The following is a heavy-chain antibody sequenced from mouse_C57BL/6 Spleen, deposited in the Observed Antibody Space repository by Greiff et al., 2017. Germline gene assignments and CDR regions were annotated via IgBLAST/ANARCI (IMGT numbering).Heavy chain of an antibody. J-gene: IGHJ4*01. D-gene: IGHD2-5*01. V-gene: IGHV1-59*01. Sequence: QVQLQQSGAELVRPGTSVKLSCKASGYTFTSYWMHWVKQRPGQGLEWIGVIDPSDSSTNYNQKFKGKATLTVDTSSSTAYMQLSSLTSEDSAVYYCARKEYYSNYVYAMDYWGQGTSVTVSS. CDR1: GYTFTSYW. CDR3: ARKEYYSNYVYAMDY. CDR2: IDPSDSST.